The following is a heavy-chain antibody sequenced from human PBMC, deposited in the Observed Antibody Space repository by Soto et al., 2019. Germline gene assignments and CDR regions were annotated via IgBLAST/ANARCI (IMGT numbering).Heavy chain of an antibody. V-gene: IGHV4-38-2*02. CDR3: ARNTTGRNFDX. D-gene: IGHD1-1*01. CDR1: SSPINSLYY. CDR2: IYHSGST. J-gene: IGHJ4*02. Sequence: PSDTLSLTFTVSSSPINSLYYWGWIRQTPGNGLEWVSSIYHSGSTNYNPSLKSRDNISVDTSNNQFSLRLSSVTAADTAIYYCARNTTGRNFDXWGQGTQVTVSX.